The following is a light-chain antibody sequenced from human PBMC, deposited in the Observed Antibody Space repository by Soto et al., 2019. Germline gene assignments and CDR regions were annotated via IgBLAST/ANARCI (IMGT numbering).Light chain of an antibody. CDR3: SSYTSRSTLVV. J-gene: IGLJ2*01. CDR1: SSDIGGYNY. V-gene: IGLV2-14*01. CDR2: EVT. Sequence: QSALTQPASVSGSPGQSISISCTGASSDIGGYNYVSWYQQRPGNAPKLMIYEVTNRPSGVSNRFSGSKSGNTASLTISGLQAEDEADYYCSSYTSRSTLVVFGGGTQLTVL.